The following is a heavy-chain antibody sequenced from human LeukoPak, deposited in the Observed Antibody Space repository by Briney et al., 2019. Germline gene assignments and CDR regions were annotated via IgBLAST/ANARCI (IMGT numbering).Heavy chain of an antibody. J-gene: IGHJ6*03. D-gene: IGHD1-14*01. Sequence: PGGSLRLSCAASGFTFSDFAMIWVRQPPGKGLEWVSYISSSGSTIYYADSVKGRFTISRDNAKNSLYLQMNSLRAEDTAVYYCARDRGNQRGYYYYYMDVWGKGTTVTVSS. V-gene: IGHV3-48*04. CDR1: GFTFSDFA. CDR3: ARDRGNQRGYYYYYMDV. CDR2: ISSSGSTI.